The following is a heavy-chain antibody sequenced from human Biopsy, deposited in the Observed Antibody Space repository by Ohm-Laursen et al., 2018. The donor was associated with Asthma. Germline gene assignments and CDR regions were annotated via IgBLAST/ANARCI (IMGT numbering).Heavy chain of an antibody. V-gene: IGHV3-30*03. D-gene: IGHD4-23*01. CDR1: GFTFSIYD. J-gene: IGHJ3*02. Sequence: SSLRLSCTASGFTFSIYDIHWVRQAPGKGLEWVAVISYDGGNKFYGDSVKGRFTLSRDNSRNTLYLQMNSLRVEDTVIYYCARTHERWTSIQDDALDIWGQGTMVIVSS. CDR2: ISYDGGNK. CDR3: ARTHERWTSIQDDALDI.